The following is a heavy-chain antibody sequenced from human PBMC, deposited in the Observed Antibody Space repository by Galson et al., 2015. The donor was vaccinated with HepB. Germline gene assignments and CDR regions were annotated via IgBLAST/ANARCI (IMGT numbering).Heavy chain of an antibody. CDR2: IYYTGTT. Sequence: SETLSLTCAVFGGSTSSNTYYWSWIRQPPGRGLEWIGSIYYTGTTYYNPSLKSRVTISLDTSKNHFSLKLRSVTAADTAVYYCARHVGESGSYGMDVWGQGTTVSVPS. D-gene: IGHD2-15*01. CDR3: ARHVGESGSYGMDV. V-gene: IGHV4-39*01. CDR1: GGSTSSNTYY. J-gene: IGHJ6*02.